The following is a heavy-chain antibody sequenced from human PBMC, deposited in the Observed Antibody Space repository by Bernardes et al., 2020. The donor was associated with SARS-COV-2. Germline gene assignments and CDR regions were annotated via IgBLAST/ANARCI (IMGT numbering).Heavy chain of an antibody. J-gene: IGHJ4*02. Sequence: ASVKVSCKASGYTFTDYFIHWVRQAPGQRLEWMGWINPNTGGTHYVQKFQGRVTMTRDTSITTAYMELSWLGSDDTAIYYCARTRTTISTTGIPVDYWVQGTLVTVSS. CDR3: ARTRTTISTTGIPVDY. CDR2: INPNTGGT. V-gene: IGHV1-2*02. CDR1: GYTFTDYF. D-gene: IGHD2-21*02.